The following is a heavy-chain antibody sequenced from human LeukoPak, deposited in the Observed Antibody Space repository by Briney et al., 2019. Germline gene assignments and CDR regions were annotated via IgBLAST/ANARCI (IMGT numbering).Heavy chain of an antibody. J-gene: IGHJ6*03. Sequence: ASVKVSCKASGYTFTSYYMHWVRQAPGQGLEWMGIINPSGGSTSYAQKFQGRVTMTRDTSTSTVYTELSSLRSEDTAVYYCASEAGLGWNPRIMDVWGKGTTVTVSS. V-gene: IGHV1-46*01. CDR3: ASEAGLGWNPRIMDV. CDR1: GYTFTSYY. D-gene: IGHD1-1*01. CDR2: INPSGGST.